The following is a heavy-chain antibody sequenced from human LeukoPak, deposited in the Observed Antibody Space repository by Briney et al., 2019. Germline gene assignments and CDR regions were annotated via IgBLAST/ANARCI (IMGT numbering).Heavy chain of an antibody. CDR1: GGSISSGNW. J-gene: IGHJ4*02. V-gene: IGHV4-4*02. CDR3: ARHKGVAGTRGFDY. Sequence: PSGTLSLTCAVSGGSISSGNWWSWVRQPPEKGLEWIGEIYHSGTTNYNPSLKSRVTISVDKSKNQLSLKLSSVTAADTAVYYCARHKGVAGTRGFDYWGQGTLVTVSS. D-gene: IGHD6-19*01. CDR2: IYHSGTT.